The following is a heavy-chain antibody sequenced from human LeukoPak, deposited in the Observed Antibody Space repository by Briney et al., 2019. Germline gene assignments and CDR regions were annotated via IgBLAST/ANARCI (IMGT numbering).Heavy chain of an antibody. J-gene: IGHJ6*03. D-gene: IGHD5-18*01. CDR1: GGSFSGYY. CDR3: ARGPLRGYSRHYYYYMDV. CDR2: INHSGST. V-gene: IGHV4-34*01. Sequence: SETLSLTCAVYGGSFSGYYWSWIRQPPGKGLEWIGEINHSGSTNYNPSLKSRVTLSVDTSKNQFSLKLSSVTAADTAVYYCARGPLRGYSRHYYYYMDVWGKGTTVTVSS.